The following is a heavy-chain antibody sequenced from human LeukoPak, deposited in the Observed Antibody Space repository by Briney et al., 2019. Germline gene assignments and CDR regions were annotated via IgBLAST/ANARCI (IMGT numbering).Heavy chain of an antibody. D-gene: IGHD1-14*01. CDR1: GLTFSTSG. J-gene: IGHJ4*02. CDR3: ATETNGRHYDY. CDR2: IGPTGFDS. V-gene: IGHV3-21*06. Sequence: PGGPLRLSCTTSGLTFSTSGFNWVRQAPGKGLEWVASIGPTGFDSYHADSIKGRFTISRDNANNFLYLQMDSLRAEDTAVYYCATETNGRHYDYWGQGTLLTVSS.